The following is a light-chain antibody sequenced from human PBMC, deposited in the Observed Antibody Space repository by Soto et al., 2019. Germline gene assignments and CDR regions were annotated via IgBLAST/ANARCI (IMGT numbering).Light chain of an antibody. Sequence: QSVLTQPASVSGSPGQSITISCTGTSSDVGAYNYVSWYQQHPGKAPKLMIYEVTYRPSGVSDRFSGSKSGNTASLTISGLQAEDEADYYCSSYINSITFVVFGGGTKVTVL. CDR3: SSYINSITFVV. CDR1: SSDVGAYNY. V-gene: IGLV2-14*01. CDR2: EVT. J-gene: IGLJ2*01.